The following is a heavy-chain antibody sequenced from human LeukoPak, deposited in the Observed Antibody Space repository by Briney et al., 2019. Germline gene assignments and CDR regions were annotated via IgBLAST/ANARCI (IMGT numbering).Heavy chain of an antibody. CDR1: GFTFSSYW. CDR2: INSDGSST. Sequence: AESLRLFCAACGFTFSSYWMHWVRQASRQGLAWFSRINSDGSSTRYAHSVQRRFHISRDNAKNTLYLQMNSLRAEDTPVYYCARGYSPTIPLYYYYGMDVWGKGPTVTVSS. CDR3: ARGYSPTIPLYYYYGMDV. V-gene: IGHV3-74*01. J-gene: IGHJ6*04. D-gene: IGHD1-26*01.